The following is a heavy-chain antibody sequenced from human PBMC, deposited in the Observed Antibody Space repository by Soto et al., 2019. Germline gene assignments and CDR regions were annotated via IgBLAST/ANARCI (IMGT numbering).Heavy chain of an antibody. CDR2: MQDSGST. D-gene: IGHD6-6*01. Sequence: PSETLSLTCTVSGASLSSYYWNWIRQPPGKGLEWIGYMQDSGSTSYNPSLKSRVTISVDTSRNQLSLKLTSVTAADTAVYYCAAPPRYWGQGTLVPVSS. CDR1: GASLSSYY. CDR3: AAPPRY. V-gene: IGHV4-59*01. J-gene: IGHJ4*02.